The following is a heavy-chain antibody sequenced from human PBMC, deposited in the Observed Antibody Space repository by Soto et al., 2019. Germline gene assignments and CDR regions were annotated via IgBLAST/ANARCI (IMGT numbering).Heavy chain of an antibody. V-gene: IGHV4-30-2*01. D-gene: IGHD3-22*01. CDR3: ARANYYDSSGYLGCMDV. CDR1: GGSISSGGYS. Sequence: SETLSLTCAVSGGSISSGGYSWSWIRQPPGKGLEWIGYIYHSGSTYYNPSLKSRVTISVDRSKNQFSLKPSSVTAADTAVYYCARANYYDSSGYLGCMDVWGQGTTVTVSS. J-gene: IGHJ6*02. CDR2: IYHSGST.